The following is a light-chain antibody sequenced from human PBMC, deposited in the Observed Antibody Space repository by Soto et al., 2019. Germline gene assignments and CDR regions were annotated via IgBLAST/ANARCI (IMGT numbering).Light chain of an antibody. V-gene: IGKV3-15*01. J-gene: IGKJ1*01. CDR1: QSVSSN. CDR2: GAS. Sequence: EIVMTQSPATLSVSPEERATLSCRSSQSVSSNLAWYQQKPGQAPRLLIYGASTRATGIPARFSGSGSGTEFTLTFSSLQSEDFAIYYCQQYNNWRTFGQGTKVDIK. CDR3: QQYNNWRT.